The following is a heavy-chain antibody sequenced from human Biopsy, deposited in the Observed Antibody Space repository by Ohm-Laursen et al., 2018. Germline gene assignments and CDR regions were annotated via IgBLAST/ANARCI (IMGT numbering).Heavy chain of an antibody. V-gene: IGHV3-48*01. D-gene: IGHD1/OR15-1a*01. J-gene: IGHJ4*02. Sequence: GSLRLSCAASGFTFHTYAMNWVRQAPGKGLEWVSFISSGSSPIYYADSVKGRFTISRDDAKNSLYLQMNSLRAEDTAVYYCARGRTGGWGQGTLVTVSS. CDR2: ISSGSSPI. CDR3: ARGRTGG. CDR1: GFTFHTYA.